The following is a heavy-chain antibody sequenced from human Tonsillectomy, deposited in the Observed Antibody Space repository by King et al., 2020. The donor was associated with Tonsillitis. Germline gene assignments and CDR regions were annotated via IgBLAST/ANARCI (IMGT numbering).Heavy chain of an antibody. Sequence: VQLVESGGGVVQPGGSLRLACVTSGFNFSYYGIHWVRQVPGRGLEWVATVRTRGSLIHYADSVRGRFTVSRDPSQTTVYLQMTGLTPADTAVYFCSRGARLQLGQMWFVHWGQGTLVTVSS. V-gene: IGHV3-30*02. CDR2: VRTRGSLI. CDR1: GFNFSYYG. J-gene: IGHJ5*02. CDR3: SRGARLQLGQMWFVH. D-gene: IGHD1-1*01.